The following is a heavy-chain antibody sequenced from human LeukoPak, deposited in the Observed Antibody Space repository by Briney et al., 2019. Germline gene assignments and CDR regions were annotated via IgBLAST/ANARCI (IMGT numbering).Heavy chain of an antibody. CDR2: INKNTGNP. D-gene: IGHD2-15*01. Sequence: GASVKVSCKAFGYTFTSNYMHWVRQAPGQGREWMGWINKNTGNPTYAQGLTGRFIFPLDTSVRTAFVQITSLNAEDTAVYHCARDAGIEAYTDVWGKGTTVTVSS. V-gene: IGHV7-4-1*02. CDR1: GYTFTSNY. CDR3: ARDAGIEAYTDV. J-gene: IGHJ6*03.